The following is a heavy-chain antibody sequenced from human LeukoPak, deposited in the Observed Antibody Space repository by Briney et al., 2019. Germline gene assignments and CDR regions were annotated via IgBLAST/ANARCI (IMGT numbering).Heavy chain of an antibody. Sequence: GGSLRLSCAASGFTFSSYAMSWVRQAPGKGLEWVSAISGSGGSTYYADSVKGRFTISRDNSKNTLYLQMNSLRAEDTAVYYCAKKGRYYDSSGYYSLDYGGQGTLVTVSS. CDR1: GFTFSSYA. CDR3: AKKGRYYDSSGYYSLDY. J-gene: IGHJ4*02. D-gene: IGHD3-22*01. CDR2: ISGSGGST. V-gene: IGHV3-23*01.